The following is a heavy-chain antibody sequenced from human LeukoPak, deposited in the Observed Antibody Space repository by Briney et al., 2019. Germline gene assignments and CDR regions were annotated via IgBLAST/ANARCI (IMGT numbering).Heavy chain of an antibody. J-gene: IGHJ5*02. CDR3: TVFGDSNH. CDR2: LSDGGTRI. CDR1: GFTFRNYG. D-gene: IGHD4-17*01. Sequence: PGGSLRLSCIASGFTFRNYGMSWVRQAPGKGLEWVSGLSDGGTRIFYTDSVKGRFTVSRDNSKNTLYLQMDSLRAEDTAVYYCTVFGDSNHWGQGTLVTVSS. V-gene: IGHV3-23*01.